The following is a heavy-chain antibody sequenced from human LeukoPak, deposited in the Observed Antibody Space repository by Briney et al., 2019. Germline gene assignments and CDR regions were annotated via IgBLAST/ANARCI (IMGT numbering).Heavy chain of an antibody. Sequence: ASVKVSCKASGYTFTDYYMHWVRQAAGQGLEWMGWINPNTDGTSYAQKFQGRVTLTRDTSISTAYMELARLRSDDTAVYYCARDLASCGGDCLNWYFDLWGRGTLVTVSS. CDR1: GYTFTDYY. J-gene: IGHJ2*01. D-gene: IGHD2-21*01. CDR2: INPNTDGT. V-gene: IGHV1-2*02. CDR3: ARDLASCGGDCLNWYFDL.